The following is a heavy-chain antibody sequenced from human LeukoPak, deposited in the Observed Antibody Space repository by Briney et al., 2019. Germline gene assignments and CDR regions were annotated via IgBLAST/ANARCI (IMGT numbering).Heavy chain of an antibody. Sequence: SQTLSLTCTVSGDSVTSGGYYWNWIRQHPVKGLEWIGYIYYTGSTNYNPSLKSRINISADTSKNQFSLKLKSVTAADTAIYYCARSGPYYPGSGSFDYWGQGALVTVSS. V-gene: IGHV4-31*03. CDR3: ARSGPYYPGSGSFDY. CDR2: IYYTGST. J-gene: IGHJ4*02. CDR1: GDSVTSGGYY. D-gene: IGHD3-10*01.